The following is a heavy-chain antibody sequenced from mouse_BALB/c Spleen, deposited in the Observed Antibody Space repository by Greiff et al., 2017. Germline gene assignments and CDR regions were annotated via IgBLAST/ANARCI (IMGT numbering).Heavy chain of an antibody. Sequence: QVQLQQSGPGLVAPSQSLSITCTVSGFSLTSYDISWIRQPPGKGLEWLGVIWTGGGTNYNSAFMSRLSISKDNSKSQVFLKMNSLQTDDTAIYYCVRDGGYYVFAYWGQGTLVTVSA. CDR1: GFSLTSYD. V-gene: IGHV2-9-2*01. CDR2: IWTGGGT. J-gene: IGHJ3*01. D-gene: IGHD2-3*01. CDR3: VRDGGYYVFAY.